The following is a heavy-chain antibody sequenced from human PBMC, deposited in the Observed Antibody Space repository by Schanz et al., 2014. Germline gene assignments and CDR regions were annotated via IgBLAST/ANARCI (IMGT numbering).Heavy chain of an antibody. Sequence: QVQLVQSGAEVKKPGSSVKVSCKASGGTFSSYTISWVRQAPGQGLEWMGRIIPILGIANYAQKFRGRVTMTRNTSMSTAYIELHILTSEDTAVYYCAREVGLYDRGWFDPWGQGTLVTVSS. CDR1: GGTFSSYT. CDR2: IIPILGIA. J-gene: IGHJ5*02. CDR3: AREVGLYDRGWFDP. D-gene: IGHD3-22*01. V-gene: IGHV1-69*08.